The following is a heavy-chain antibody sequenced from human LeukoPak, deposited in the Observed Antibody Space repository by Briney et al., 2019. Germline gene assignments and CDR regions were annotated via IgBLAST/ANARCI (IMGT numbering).Heavy chain of an antibody. D-gene: IGHD6-25*01. V-gene: IGHV3-23*01. CDR1: GFTFSNYA. Sequence: GGSLRLSCVASGFTFSNYAMTWVRQAPGKGLEWVAIISGSGDTSYYADPGEGRFTISRDNSKNTLWLQMNSLRAEDTAVYFCAKKFAAATENTWFDRWGQGTLVAVSS. J-gene: IGHJ5*02. CDR2: ISGSGDTS. CDR3: AKKFAAATENTWFDR.